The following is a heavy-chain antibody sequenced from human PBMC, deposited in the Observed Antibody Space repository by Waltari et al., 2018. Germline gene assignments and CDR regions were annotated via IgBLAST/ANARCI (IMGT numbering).Heavy chain of an antibody. CDR3: AREYYDSSGIDI. CDR2: IYSGGSK. Sequence: EVQLVESGGGLIQPGGSLRLSCAASGFTVSSNYMRWVRQAPGKGLEWVSVIYSGGSKYYADSVKGRFTISRDNSKNTLYLQMNSLRAEDTAVYYCAREYYDSSGIDIWGQGTMVTVSS. CDR1: GFTVSSNY. V-gene: IGHV3-53*01. D-gene: IGHD3-22*01. J-gene: IGHJ3*02.